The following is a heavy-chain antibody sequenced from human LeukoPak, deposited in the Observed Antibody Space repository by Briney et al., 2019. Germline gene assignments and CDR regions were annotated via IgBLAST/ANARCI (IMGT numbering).Heavy chain of an antibody. D-gene: IGHD6-13*01. J-gene: IGHJ6*02. Sequence: SETLSLTCAVYGGSFSGYYWSWIRKPPGKGLEWIGEINHSGSTNYNPSLKRRVTISVDTFKNKFSLKLSSVTDADTAVYYGARSSPCSSSWYVYYYYYYGMDVWGQGTTITVSS. CDR1: GGSFSGYY. CDR2: INHSGST. CDR3: ARSSPCSSSWYVYYYYYYGMDV. V-gene: IGHV4-34*01.